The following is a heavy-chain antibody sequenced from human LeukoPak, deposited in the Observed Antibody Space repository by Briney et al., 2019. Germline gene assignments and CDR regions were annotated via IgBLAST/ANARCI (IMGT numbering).Heavy chain of an antibody. CDR2: IYYSGST. CDR3: AREPSAGELHGGLDY. J-gene: IGHJ4*02. CDR1: GGSISSTNYY. D-gene: IGHD3-16*01. Sequence: SETLSLTCTVSGGSISSTNYYWGWIRQPPGKGLEWIGSIYYSGSTYYNPSLKSRVTISVDTSKKQFSLKLSSVTAADTAVYYCAREPSAGELHGGLDYWGQGTLVTVSS. V-gene: IGHV4-39*07.